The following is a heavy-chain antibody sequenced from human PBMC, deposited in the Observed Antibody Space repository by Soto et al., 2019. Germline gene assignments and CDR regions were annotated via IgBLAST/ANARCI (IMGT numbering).Heavy chain of an antibody. V-gene: IGHV4-59*01. CDR3: ATAYYDSSGYYYAYFDY. J-gene: IGHJ4*02. D-gene: IGHD3-22*01. CDR2: IYYSGST. CDR1: GGSISSYY. Sequence: SETLSLTCTVSGGSISSYYWSWIRQPPGKGLEWIGYIYYSGSTNYNPSLKSRVTISVDKSKNQFSLKLSSVTAADTAVYYCATAYYDSSGYYYAYFDYWGQGTLVTVSS.